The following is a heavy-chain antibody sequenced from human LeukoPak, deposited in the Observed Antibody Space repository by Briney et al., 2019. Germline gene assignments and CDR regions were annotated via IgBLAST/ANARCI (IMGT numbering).Heavy chain of an antibody. CDR3: ARVSGPVAGTGLDY. V-gene: IGHV1-18*01. Sequence: GASVKVSCKASGYTSTSYGISWVRQAPGQGLEWMGWISAYNGSTNYAQKLQGRVTMTTDTSTSTAYMELRSLRSDDTAVYYCARVSGPVAGTGLDYWGQGTLVTVSS. J-gene: IGHJ4*02. CDR1: GYTSTSYG. CDR2: ISAYNGST. D-gene: IGHD6-19*01.